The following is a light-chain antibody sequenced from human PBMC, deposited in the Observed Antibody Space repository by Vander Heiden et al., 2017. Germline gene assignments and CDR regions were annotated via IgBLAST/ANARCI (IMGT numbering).Light chain of an antibody. V-gene: IGKV1-33*01. CDR3: QQDDNQRLT. CDR2: DAS. J-gene: IGKJ4*01. Sequence: DIQMTQSPSSLSASVGDRVTITCQASQDISNYLNWYQQKPGKAPKLLIYDASNLETGVPSRFSGSGSGTDFTFTISSLQPEDIATYYCQQDDNQRLTFGGGTKVELK. CDR1: QDISNY.